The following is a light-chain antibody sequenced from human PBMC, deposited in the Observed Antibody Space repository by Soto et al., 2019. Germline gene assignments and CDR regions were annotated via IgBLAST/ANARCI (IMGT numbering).Light chain of an antibody. J-gene: IGKJ5*01. V-gene: IGKV3-15*01. Sequence: EIVLTQSPGTLSLSPGETATLSCRGSQSVSSTYLAWYQQKPGQAPGLLLYGASTRATGIPARFSGSGSGTEFTLTVSSLQSEDFAVYYCQQYIKWPITFGQGTRLEIK. CDR3: QQYIKWPIT. CDR2: GAS. CDR1: QSVSSTY.